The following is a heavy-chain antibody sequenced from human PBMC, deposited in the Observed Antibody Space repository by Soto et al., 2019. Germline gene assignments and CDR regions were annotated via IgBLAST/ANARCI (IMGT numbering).Heavy chain of an antibody. V-gene: IGHV3-30-3*01. Sequence: HLGGSLRLSCAASGFTFSSYAMHWVRQAPGKGLEWVAVISYDGSNKYYADSVKGRFTISRDNSKNTLYLQMNSLRAEDTAVYYCARDLGLALEYFDYWGQGTLVTVSS. CDR3: ARDLGLALEYFDY. CDR2: ISYDGSNK. D-gene: IGHD3-16*01. J-gene: IGHJ4*02. CDR1: GFTFSSYA.